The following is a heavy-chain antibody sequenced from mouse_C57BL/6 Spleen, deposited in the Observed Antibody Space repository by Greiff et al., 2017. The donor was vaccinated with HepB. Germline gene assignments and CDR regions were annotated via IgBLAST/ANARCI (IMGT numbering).Heavy chain of an antibody. Sequence: EVQLQQSGTVLARPGASVKMSCKTSGYTFTSYWMHWVKQRPGQGLEWIGAIYPGNSDTSYNQKFKGKAKLTAVTSASTAYMELSSLTNEDSAVYYCTRHFDYYGSPFDYWGQGTTLTVSS. CDR3: TRHFDYYGSPFDY. CDR2: IYPGNSDT. J-gene: IGHJ2*01. CDR1: GYTFTSYW. V-gene: IGHV1-5*01. D-gene: IGHD1-1*01.